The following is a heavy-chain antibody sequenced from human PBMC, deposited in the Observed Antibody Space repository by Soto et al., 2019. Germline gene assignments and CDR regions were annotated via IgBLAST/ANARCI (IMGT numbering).Heavy chain of an antibody. J-gene: IGHJ4*02. CDR2: ISSSSSYT. CDR3: ARDHHRYSGYDYVDY. CDR1: GFTFSDYY. Sequence: PGGSLRLSCAASGFTFSDYYMSWIRQAPGKGLEWVSYISSSSSYTNYADSVKGRFTISRDNAKNSLYLQMNSQRAEDTAVYYCARDHHRYSGYDYVDYWGQRTLVTVSS. V-gene: IGHV3-11*05. D-gene: IGHD5-12*01.